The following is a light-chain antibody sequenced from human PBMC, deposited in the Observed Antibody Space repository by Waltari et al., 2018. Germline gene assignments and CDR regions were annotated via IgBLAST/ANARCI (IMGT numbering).Light chain of an antibody. CDR2: DVT. CDR3: TSYTSSTTTPYV. J-gene: IGLJ1*01. V-gene: IGLV2-14*03. CDR1: FSDVGRYDY. Sequence: QSALTQPASVSGSPGQSITISCTGTFSDVGRYDYVAWYQQHPGKAPKLLIHDVTDRPLGVADRFSGSKSGNTASLTSSGLQADDEADYYCTSYTSSTTTPYVFGTGTQVTV.